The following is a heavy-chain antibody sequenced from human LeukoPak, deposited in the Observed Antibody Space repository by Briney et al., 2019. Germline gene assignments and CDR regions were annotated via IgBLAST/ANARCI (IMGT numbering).Heavy chain of an antibody. CDR3: ARPQTTLLLDY. Sequence: GASVKVSCKASGYIFTSYGIIWVRQAPGQGLQWMGWISAHNGNTNYAQKLQGRVTMTTDTSTSTVYMELRSLRSDDTAVYYCARPQTTLLLDYWGQGTLVTVSS. CDR1: GYIFTSYG. CDR2: ISAHNGNT. V-gene: IGHV1-18*01. J-gene: IGHJ4*02. D-gene: IGHD4-11*01.